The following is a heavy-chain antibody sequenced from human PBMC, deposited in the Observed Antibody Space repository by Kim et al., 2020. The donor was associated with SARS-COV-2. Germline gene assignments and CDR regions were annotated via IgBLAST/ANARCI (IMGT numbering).Heavy chain of an antibody. CDR1: GFIFSSYA. Sequence: GGSLRLSCVASGFIFSSYAMHWVRQAPGKGLEWLAVTSYDEANTHYAGSVRGRFTISRENHKNTLYLQMDSLRGEDTAVYYCAKDMRAAAGILDYWGQGT. J-gene: IGHJ4*02. D-gene: IGHD6-13*01. CDR3: AKDMRAAAGILDY. CDR2: TSYDEANT. V-gene: IGHV3-30*04.